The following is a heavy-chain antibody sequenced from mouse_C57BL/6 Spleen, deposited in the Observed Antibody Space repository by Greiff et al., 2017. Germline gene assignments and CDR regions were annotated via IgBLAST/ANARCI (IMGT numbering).Heavy chain of an antibody. V-gene: IGHV14-4*01. D-gene: IGHD1-1*01. CDR2: IDPANGDT. J-gene: IGHJ3*01. CDR1: GFNIKDDY. Sequence: VHVKQSGAELVRPGASVKLSCTASGFNIKDDYMHWVKQRPEQGLEWIGWIDPANGDTEYASKFQGKATITADTSSNTAYLQLSSLTSEDTAVYYCKGSCGLRGFAYWGQGTLVTVSA. CDR3: KGSCGLRGFAY.